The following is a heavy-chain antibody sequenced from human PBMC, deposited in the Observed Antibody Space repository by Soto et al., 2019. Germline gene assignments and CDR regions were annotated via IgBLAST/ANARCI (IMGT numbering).Heavy chain of an antibody. CDR1: GFTFSSYW. CDR2: IKQDGSEK. Sequence: GSLRLSCEASGFTFSSYWMTWVRQAPGKGLEWVANIKQDGSEKHYVDSVKGRFTISRDNAKNSVYLQMNSLRAEDTAVYYCARHSSRPRVDFWGKGTLGTVSS. V-gene: IGHV3-7*05. D-gene: IGHD6-13*01. CDR3: ARHSSRPRVDF. J-gene: IGHJ4*02.